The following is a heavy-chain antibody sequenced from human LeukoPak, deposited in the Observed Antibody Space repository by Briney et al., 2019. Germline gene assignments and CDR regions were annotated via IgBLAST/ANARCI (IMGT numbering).Heavy chain of an antibody. CDR3: GRQSAAAGYFPFDI. CDR1: GYTFIDYY. CDR2: INPRGGTT. Sequence: ASLKVSCKASGYTFIDYYIHWVRQVPGQGLEWMGTINPRGGTTTYAQKFQGRISMTDDTSTNTVYMEVSSLKSEDAAVYYCGRQSAAAGYFPFDIWGHGTLVTVSS. V-gene: IGHV1-46*01. J-gene: IGHJ4*01. D-gene: IGHD6-13*01.